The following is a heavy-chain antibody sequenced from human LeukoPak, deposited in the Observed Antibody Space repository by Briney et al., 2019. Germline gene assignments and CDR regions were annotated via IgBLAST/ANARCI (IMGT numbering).Heavy chain of an antibody. J-gene: IGHJ4*02. CDR1: GFTFSDYY. Sequence: GGSLRLSCAASGFTFSDYYMSWIRQAPGKGLEWVSYIYSGSTTIYYVDSVKGRFTISRDNAKDSLYLQMNSLRAEDTAVYYCARGVINRYPDYWGQGTLVTVSS. V-gene: IGHV3-11*01. D-gene: IGHD1-14*01. CDR2: IYSGSTTI. CDR3: ARGVINRYPDY.